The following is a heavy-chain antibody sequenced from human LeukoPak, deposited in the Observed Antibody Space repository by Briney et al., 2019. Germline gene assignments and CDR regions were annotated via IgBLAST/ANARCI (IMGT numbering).Heavy chain of an antibody. Sequence: ASVRVSCKTSGYTFSKFVITWVRQAPGQGLESMGWISVKHGTTHYVDKFHDRLTLTTATSTRTASMELKSLTSDDTAVYYCARDLESDEGDYGDVLPGYWGQGTLVTVSS. V-gene: IGHV1-18*01. CDR3: ARDLESDEGDYGDVLPGY. J-gene: IGHJ4*02. CDR1: GYTFSKFV. CDR2: ISVKHGTT. D-gene: IGHD4-17*01.